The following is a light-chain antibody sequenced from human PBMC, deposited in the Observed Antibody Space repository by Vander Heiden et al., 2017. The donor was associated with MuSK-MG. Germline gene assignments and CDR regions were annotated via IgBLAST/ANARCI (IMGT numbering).Light chain of an antibody. CDR3: QQCYSTPNT. CDR1: QSISSY. V-gene: IGKV1-39*01. Sequence: DIQLTQSPSSLSASVGDRVTITCRASQSISSYLNWYQQKPGKAPKLLIYAASSLQSGVPSRFSGSGSGTDFTLTISRLQPEDFATYYCQQCYSTPNTFGQGTRMEIK. J-gene: IGKJ5*01. CDR2: AAS.